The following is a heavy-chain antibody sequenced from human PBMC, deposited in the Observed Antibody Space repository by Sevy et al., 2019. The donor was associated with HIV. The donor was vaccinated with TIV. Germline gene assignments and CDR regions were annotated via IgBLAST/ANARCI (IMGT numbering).Heavy chain of an antibody. J-gene: IGHJ6*02. Sequence: ASVKVSCKASGYTFTSYGISWVRQAPGQGLEWMGWISAYNGNTNYAQKLQGRVTMTTDTSTSTAYMVLRSLRSDDTAVYYCARGRYSGYDSLYYYYYGMDVWGQGTTVTVSS. V-gene: IGHV1-18*01. CDR1: GYTFTSYG. CDR3: ARGRYSGYDSLYYYYYGMDV. CDR2: ISAYNGNT. D-gene: IGHD5-12*01.